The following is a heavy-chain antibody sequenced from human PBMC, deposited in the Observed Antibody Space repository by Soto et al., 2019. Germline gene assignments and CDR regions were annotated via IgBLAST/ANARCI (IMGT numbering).Heavy chain of an antibody. CDR3: ARGTDNYYDSSGYLDY. Sequence: GGSLRLSCAASGFTFSSYAMHWVRQAPGKGLEWVAVISYDGSNKYYADSVKGRFTISRDNSKNTLYLQMNSLRAEDTAVYYCARGTDNYYDSSGYLDYWGQGTLVTVSS. J-gene: IGHJ4*02. D-gene: IGHD3-22*01. CDR2: ISYDGSNK. V-gene: IGHV3-30-3*01. CDR1: GFTFSSYA.